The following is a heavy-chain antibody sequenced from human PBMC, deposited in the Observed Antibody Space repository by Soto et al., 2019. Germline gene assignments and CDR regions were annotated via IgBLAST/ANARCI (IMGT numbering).Heavy chain of an antibody. CDR3: ARGGSGSRGDY. D-gene: IGHD3-10*01. CDR2: ITPILGVP. J-gene: IGHJ4*02. Sequence: QVQLVQSGAEMKKPGSSVKVSCKASGGAFNNFAVSWVXXXPGQGLEWVGGITPILGVPNYAQKFRGRVTITADVSTTTAYMEMNSLTSEDTALYYCARGGSGSRGDYWGQGTLVTVSS. V-gene: IGHV1-69*01. CDR1: GGAFNNFA.